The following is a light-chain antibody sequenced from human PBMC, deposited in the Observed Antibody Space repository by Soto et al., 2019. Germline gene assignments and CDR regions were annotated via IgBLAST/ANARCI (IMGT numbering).Light chain of an antibody. Sequence: EIVLTQSPGTLSLSPGERATLSCRASQSVSSSYLAWYQQKPGQAPRLLIYGASSRATGIPDRFSGSGSGTDFTLTSSRLEPEVFAVYYCQQYGSSPFTFGQGTKLEIK. CDR1: QSVSSSY. CDR2: GAS. V-gene: IGKV3-20*01. CDR3: QQYGSSPFT. J-gene: IGKJ2*01.